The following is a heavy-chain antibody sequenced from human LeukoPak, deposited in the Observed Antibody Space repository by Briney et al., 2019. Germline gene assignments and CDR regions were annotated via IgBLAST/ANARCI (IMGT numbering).Heavy chain of an antibody. V-gene: IGHV4-31*03. CDR2: IYYSGST. CDR1: GGSISSGGYY. J-gene: IGHJ4*02. Sequence: SQTLSLTCTVSGGSISSGGYYWSWIRQHPGKGLEWIGYIYYSGSTYYNPSLKSRVTISVDTSKNQFSLKLSSVIAADTAVYYCARVINDFWSGYAYFDYWGQGTLVTVSS. CDR3: ARVINDFWSGYAYFDY. D-gene: IGHD3-3*01.